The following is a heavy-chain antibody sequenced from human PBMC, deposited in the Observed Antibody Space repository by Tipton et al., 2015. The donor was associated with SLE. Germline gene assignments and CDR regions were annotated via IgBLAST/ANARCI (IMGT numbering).Heavy chain of an antibody. Sequence: TLSLTCSVSGGSISGYYWSWIRQPPGKGLEWIGYIYYSGSTNYNPSLKSRVTISVDTSKNQFSLKLSSVTAADTAVYYCAGGGGYYDFWSGYPYNWFDPWGQGTLVTVYS. CDR1: GGSISGYY. D-gene: IGHD3-3*01. CDR3: AGGGGYYDFWSGYPYNWFDP. CDR2: IYYSGST. V-gene: IGHV4-59*08. J-gene: IGHJ5*02.